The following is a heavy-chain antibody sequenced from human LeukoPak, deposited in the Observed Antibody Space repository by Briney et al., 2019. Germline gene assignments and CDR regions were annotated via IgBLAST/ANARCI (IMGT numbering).Heavy chain of an antibody. CDR3: ARARLLWDAFDI. J-gene: IGHJ3*02. CDR2: INHSGST. Sequence: SETLSLTCAVYGDSFSGHYWSWIRQPPGRGLEWIGEINHSGSTNYNPSLKSRPTISIDTSKNQFSLKMSSVTAADTAVYYCARARLLWDAFDIWGQGTMVTVSS. V-gene: IGHV4-34*01. CDR1: GDSFSGHY. D-gene: IGHD3-10*01.